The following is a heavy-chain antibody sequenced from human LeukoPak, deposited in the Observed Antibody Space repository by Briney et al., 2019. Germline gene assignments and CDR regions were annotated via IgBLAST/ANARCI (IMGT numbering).Heavy chain of an antibody. V-gene: IGHV3-23*01. Sequence: GGSLRLSCAASGFTFSSYAMSWVRQAPGKGLQWVSVIRDSGASTYYADSVKGRFTISRDNSKDTLYLQMNSLRAEDTAVYYCAKAGRSGWYPGWPFDIWGQGTMVTVSS. CDR2: IRDSGAST. CDR3: AKAGRSGWYPGWPFDI. D-gene: IGHD6-19*01. CDR1: GFTFSSYA. J-gene: IGHJ3*02.